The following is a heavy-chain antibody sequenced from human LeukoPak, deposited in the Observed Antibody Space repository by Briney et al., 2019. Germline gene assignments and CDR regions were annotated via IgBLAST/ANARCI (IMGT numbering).Heavy chain of an antibody. CDR3: ARSVYGGPGAFDI. CDR1: GGSISSHY. CDR2: IYYSGST. D-gene: IGHD4-23*01. J-gene: IGHJ3*02. V-gene: IGHV4-59*11. Sequence: SETLSLTCTVSGGSISSHYWSWIRQPPGKGLEWIGYIYYSGSTNYNPSLKSRVTISVDTSKNQFSLKLSSVTAADTAVYYCARSVYGGPGAFDIWGQGTMVTVSS.